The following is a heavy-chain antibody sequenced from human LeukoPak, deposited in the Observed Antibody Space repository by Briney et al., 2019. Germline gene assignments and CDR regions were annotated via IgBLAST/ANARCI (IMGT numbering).Heavy chain of an antibody. V-gene: IGHV4-4*07. CDR1: DGSMLSYH. J-gene: IGHJ5*01. CDR3: ARAKRSDKVFDS. Sequence: SETLSLTCSVSDGSMLSYHWSWIRQPAGKGLEWIGRIYTSGSTDYNPSLMSRVTMSVDTSKNHFSLILRSVTAADTAVYYCARAKRSDKVFDSWGKGTMVTVSS. CDR2: IYTSGST.